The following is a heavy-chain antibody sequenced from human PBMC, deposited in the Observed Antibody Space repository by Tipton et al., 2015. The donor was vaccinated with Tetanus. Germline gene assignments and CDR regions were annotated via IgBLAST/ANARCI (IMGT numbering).Heavy chain of an antibody. CDR1: GGTFSSYA. D-gene: IGHD3-22*01. Sequence: QLVQSGPEVKKPGSSVKVSCKASGGTFSSYAISWVRQAPGQGLEWMGGIIPIFGTANYAQKFQGRVTVTADESTSTAYMKLSSLRSENTAVYYCASYSGGGDYYGSSGYSIDYWGQGTLVTVSS. V-gene: IGHV1-69*01. J-gene: IGHJ4*02. CDR3: ASYSGGGDYYGSSGYSIDY. CDR2: IIPIFGTA.